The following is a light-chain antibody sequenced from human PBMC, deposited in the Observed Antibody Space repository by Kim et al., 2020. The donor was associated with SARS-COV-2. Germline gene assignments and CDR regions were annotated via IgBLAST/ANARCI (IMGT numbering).Light chain of an antibody. CDR3: QAWDSSTVV. Sequence: SYELTQPPSVSVSPGQTASITCSGDKLGDKYACWYQQKPGQSPVLVIYQDSKRPSGIPERFSGSNSGNTATLTISGTQAMDEADYYCQAWDSSTVVLGGG. CDR1: KLGDKY. V-gene: IGLV3-1*01. CDR2: QDS. J-gene: IGLJ2*01.